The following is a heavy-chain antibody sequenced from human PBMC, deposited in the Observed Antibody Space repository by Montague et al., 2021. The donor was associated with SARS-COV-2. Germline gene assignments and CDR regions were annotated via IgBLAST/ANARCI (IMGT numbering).Heavy chain of an antibody. CDR2: FYSVGST. D-gene: IGHD1-14*01. CDR3: ARETMTADAFDI. Sequence: SETLSLTCTVSGASVGSSDWGWIRQSPGKGLEWIGYFYSVGSTDYNPSRKSRATISRDTSKNQSSLKVRSVTAADTAVYYCARETMTADAFDIWGQGTMVTVSS. CDR1: GASVGSSD. J-gene: IGHJ3*02. V-gene: IGHV4-59*02.